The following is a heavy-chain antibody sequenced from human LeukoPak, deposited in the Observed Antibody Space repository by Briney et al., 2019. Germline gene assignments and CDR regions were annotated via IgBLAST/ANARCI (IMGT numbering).Heavy chain of an antibody. Sequence: GGSLRLSCAASGFTFSSYAMSWVRQAPGKGLEWVANIKQDGSEKYYVGSVKGRFTISRDNAKNSLYLQMNSLGAEDTAVYYCARSDYYYDSSGYYRWFDPWGQGTLVTVSS. CDR3: ARSDYYYDSSGYYRWFDP. CDR1: GFTFSSYA. J-gene: IGHJ5*02. CDR2: IKQDGSEK. V-gene: IGHV3-7*01. D-gene: IGHD3-22*01.